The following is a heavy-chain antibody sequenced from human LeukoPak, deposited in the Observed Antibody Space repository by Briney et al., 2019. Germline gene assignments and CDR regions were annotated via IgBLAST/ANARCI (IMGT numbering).Heavy chain of an antibody. CDR1: GYSFTSYW. J-gene: IGHJ4*02. V-gene: IGHV5-51*01. CDR3: AREGLGYDSSGYYNPGY. Sequence: GESLKISGKCAGYSFTSYWIGWVRQMPGKGLEGMGIICPGDSDTRYSPSFQGQATISADKSISTAYLQWSSLKASAPAMYYCAREGLGYDSSGYYNPGYWGQGHLVPVSS. CDR2: ICPGDSDT. D-gene: IGHD3-22*01.